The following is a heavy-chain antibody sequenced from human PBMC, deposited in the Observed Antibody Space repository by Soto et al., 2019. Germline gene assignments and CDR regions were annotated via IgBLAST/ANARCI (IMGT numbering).Heavy chain of an antibody. CDR1: GGSISSGDYY. V-gene: IGHV4-30-4*01. CDR3: ARERPXXARLDP. D-gene: IGHD6-6*01. J-gene: IGHJ5*02. CDR2: IYHSGST. Sequence: QVQLQESGPGLVKPSQTLSLTCTVSGGSISSGDYYWSWIRQPPGKGLEWIGYIYHSGSTYYNPSLKSRVTISXXXXXXXXXXXXXXVXXXXXXXXXXARERPXXARLDPWGQGTLVTVSS.